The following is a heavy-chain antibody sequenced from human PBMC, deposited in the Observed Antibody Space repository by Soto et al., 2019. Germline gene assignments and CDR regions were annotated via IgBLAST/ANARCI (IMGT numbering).Heavy chain of an antibody. CDR3: AKVQRRWEQRGYFDY. Sequence: VQLVESGGGVVQPGRSLRLSCAASGFTFSSYAMSWVRQAPGKGLEWVSAISGSGGSTYYADSVKGRFTISRDNSKNTLYLQMNSLRAEDTAVYYCAKVQRRWEQRGYFDYWGQGTLVTVSS. V-gene: IGHV3-23*04. J-gene: IGHJ4*02. CDR2: ISGSGGST. D-gene: IGHD1-26*01. CDR1: GFTFSSYA.